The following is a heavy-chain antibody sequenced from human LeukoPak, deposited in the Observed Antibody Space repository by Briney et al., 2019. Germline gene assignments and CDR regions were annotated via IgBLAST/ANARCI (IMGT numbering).Heavy chain of an antibody. CDR3: VRYDRSGYHPL. J-gene: IGHJ4*02. V-gene: IGHV5-51*01. CDR1: GYRFTNYW. D-gene: IGHD3-22*01. CDR2: INAGDSDT. Sequence: GESLKISCKGSGYRFTNYWIGLVRQMTGKGLEWMEVINAGDSDTRYSPSLQGQVTISADKSINTAYLQWSSLKASDTATYYCVRYDRSGYHPLWGQGTLVTVSS.